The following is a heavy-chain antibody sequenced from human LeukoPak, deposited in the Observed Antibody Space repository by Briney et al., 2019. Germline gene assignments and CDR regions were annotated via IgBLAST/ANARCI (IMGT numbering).Heavy chain of an antibody. CDR1: GFTFSSYE. V-gene: IGHV3-48*03. Sequence: SGGSLRLSCAASGFTFSSYEMNWVRQAPGKGLEWVSYISSSGSNIYYADSVKGRFTISRDNAKNSLYLQMNSLRAEDTAVYYCARVAGILTGYYYYYYYYMDVWGKGTTVTISS. J-gene: IGHJ6*03. D-gene: IGHD3-9*01. CDR3: ARVAGILTGYYYYYYYYMDV. CDR2: ISSSGSNI.